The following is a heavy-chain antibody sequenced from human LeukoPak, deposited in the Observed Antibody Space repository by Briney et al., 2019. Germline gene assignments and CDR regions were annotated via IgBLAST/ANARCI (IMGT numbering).Heavy chain of an antibody. J-gene: IGHJ2*01. CDR1: GFTFSNYA. CDR2: ISGTGGST. V-gene: IGHV3-23*01. CDR3: AKDRTVGASYWYFDL. Sequence: GGSLRLSCAASGFTFSNYAMSWVRQAPGKGLEWVAGISGTGGSTHYADSVKGRFTISRDNSKNTLFLHMNTLRAEDTAIYYCAKDRTVGASYWYFDLWGRGTLVTVSS. D-gene: IGHD1-26*01.